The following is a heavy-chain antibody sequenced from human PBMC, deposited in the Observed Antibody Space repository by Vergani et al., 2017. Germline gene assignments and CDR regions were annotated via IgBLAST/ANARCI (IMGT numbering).Heavy chain of an antibody. Sequence: EVQLLESGGGLVQPGGSLRVSCAASGFTFSSDAMSWVRQAPGKGLEWVSAIKRGSTKYYADSVKGRFTISRDNSKNTVFLQMNSLRAEDTAVYYCAKEGRSGITPFVADWGQGTLVTVSS. CDR3: AKEGRSGITPFVAD. V-gene: IGHV3-23*01. CDR1: GFTFSSDA. J-gene: IGHJ4*02. D-gene: IGHD1-14*01. CDR2: IKRGSTK.